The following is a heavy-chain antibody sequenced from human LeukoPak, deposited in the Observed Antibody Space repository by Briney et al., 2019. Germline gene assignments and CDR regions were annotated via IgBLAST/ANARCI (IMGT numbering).Heavy chain of an antibody. V-gene: IGHV7-4-1*02. CDR3: ARDLRGDAFDI. D-gene: IGHD5/OR15-5a*01. Sequence: ASVKVSCKASGYTFTSYAMNWVRQAPGQGLELMGWINTNTGNPTYAQGFTGRFVISLDTSVSTAYLQISSLKAEDTAVYYCARDLRGDAFDIWGQGTMVTVSS. CDR1: GYTFTSYA. J-gene: IGHJ3*02. CDR2: INTNTGNP.